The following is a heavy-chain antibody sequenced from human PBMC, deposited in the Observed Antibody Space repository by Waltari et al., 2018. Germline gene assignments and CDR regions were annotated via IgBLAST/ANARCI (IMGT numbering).Heavy chain of an antibody. D-gene: IGHD6-13*01. CDR1: GGSISSSSYY. CDR3: AREVAAAGRGY. V-gene: IGHV4-39*07. CDR2: IYYSGST. J-gene: IGHJ4*02. Sequence: QLQLQESGPGLVKPSATLSLTCTVSGGSISSSSYYWGWIRQPPGKGLEWIGSIYYSGSTYYNPSLKRRVTISVDTSKNQFSLKLSSVTAADTAVYYCAREVAAAGRGYWGQGTLVTVSS.